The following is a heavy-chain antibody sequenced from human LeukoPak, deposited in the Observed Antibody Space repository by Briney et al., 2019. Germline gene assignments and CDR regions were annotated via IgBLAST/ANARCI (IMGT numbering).Heavy chain of an antibody. Sequence: GGSLRLSCAASRFTFSNAWMTWVRQAPGKGLEWVGRIKSKTGGGTTEYATPVKGRFTISRDDSKNTLYLQMNSLKTEDTAVYYCTSSWDTTYYFDYWGQGTLVTVSS. CDR2: IKSKTGGGTT. V-gene: IGHV3-15*01. D-gene: IGHD6-13*01. CDR1: RFTFSNAW. CDR3: TSSWDTTYYFDY. J-gene: IGHJ4*02.